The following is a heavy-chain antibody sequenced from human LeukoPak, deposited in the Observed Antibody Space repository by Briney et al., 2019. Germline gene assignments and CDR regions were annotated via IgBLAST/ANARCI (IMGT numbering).Heavy chain of an antibody. V-gene: IGHV3-23*01. J-gene: IGHJ5*02. CDR3: AKRGNTISFFDP. CDR2: LSGGGDST. Sequence: GGSLRLSCGASGFTFSNYAMYWVRQAPGKGLEWVSGLSGGGDSTYYADSVKGRFTISRDNSKNTLYLETNSLRADDTAVYYCAKRGNTISFFDPWGQGTLVTVSS. D-gene: IGHD5-24*01. CDR1: GFTFSNYA.